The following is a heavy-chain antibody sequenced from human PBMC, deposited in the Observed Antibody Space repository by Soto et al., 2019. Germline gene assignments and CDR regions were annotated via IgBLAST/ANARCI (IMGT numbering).Heavy chain of an antibody. CDR2: ISHDETSK. Sequence: GGSLRLSCAASGFTFSNYGMHWVRQAPGKGLEWVAVISHDETSKYYVDSVKGRFFISRDNSKNTLYLQMNSLRAEDTAVYYCAKNPGYYYDSTGYHFDYWGQGTLVTVSS. CDR1: GFTFSNYG. D-gene: IGHD3-22*01. CDR3: AKNPGYYYDSTGYHFDY. J-gene: IGHJ4*02. V-gene: IGHV3-30*18.